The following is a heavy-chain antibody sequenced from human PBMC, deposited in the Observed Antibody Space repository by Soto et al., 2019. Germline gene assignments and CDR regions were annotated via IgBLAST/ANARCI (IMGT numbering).Heavy chain of an antibody. J-gene: IGHJ5*02. V-gene: IGHV4-4*09. CDR2: MYKAGSI. CDR1: GASISNDY. Sequence: QVQLQESGPGLLKPSETLSLTCRVSGASISNDYWSWIRQPPGKRLEWIGYMYKAGSINYNPSLKSRVTLSVDTSKNAADTAVYYCARSYYDRSGYAVDPWGQGTLV. CDR3: AVDP. D-gene: IGHD3-22*01.